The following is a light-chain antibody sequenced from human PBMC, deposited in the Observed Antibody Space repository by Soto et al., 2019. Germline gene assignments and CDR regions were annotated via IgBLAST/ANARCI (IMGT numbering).Light chain of an antibody. Sequence: EIMMTQSPATLSVSPGERATLSCRASQSVRNNLAWYQQKPGQAPRLLIYYASTRATGVPARFSGSGSGTEFTLTISSLQSEDSALYYCQHYNNWPPITFGQGTRLEIK. J-gene: IGKJ5*01. CDR3: QHYNNWPPIT. CDR1: QSVRNN. CDR2: YAS. V-gene: IGKV3-15*01.